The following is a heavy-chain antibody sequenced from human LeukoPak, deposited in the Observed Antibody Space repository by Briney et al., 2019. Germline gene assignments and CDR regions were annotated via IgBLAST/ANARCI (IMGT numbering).Heavy chain of an antibody. J-gene: IGHJ6*03. Sequence: GGSLRLSCAASGFTFSSYGMHWVRQAPGKGLEGVAFIRYDGSNKYYADSVKGRFTISRDNSKNTLYLQMNSLRAEDTAVYYCAKCPVPAGPRLYYMDVWGKGTTVTVSS. D-gene: IGHD2-2*01. V-gene: IGHV3-30*02. CDR1: GFTFSSYG. CDR3: AKCPVPAGPRLYYMDV. CDR2: IRYDGSNK.